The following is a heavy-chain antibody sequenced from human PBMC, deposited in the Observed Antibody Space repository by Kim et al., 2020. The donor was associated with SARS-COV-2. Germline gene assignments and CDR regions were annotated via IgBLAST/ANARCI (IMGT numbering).Heavy chain of an antibody. D-gene: IGHD6-19*01. CDR1: GGSVSSGSYY. J-gene: IGHJ4*02. CDR2: IYYSGST. V-gene: IGHV4-61*01. CDR3: ARGTAPVAGRY. Sequence: SETLSLTCTVSGGSVSSGSYYWSWIRQPPGKGLEWIGYIYYSGSTNYNPSLKSRVTISVDTSKNQFSLKLSSVTAADTAVYYCARGTAPVAGRYWGQGTLVTVSS.